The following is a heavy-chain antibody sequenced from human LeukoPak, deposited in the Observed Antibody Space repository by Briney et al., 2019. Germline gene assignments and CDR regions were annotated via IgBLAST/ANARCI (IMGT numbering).Heavy chain of an antibody. J-gene: IGHJ4*02. V-gene: IGHV4-39*01. Sequence: SETLSLTCTVSGGSISSYYWGWIRQPPGKGLEWIGSIYYSGSTYYNPSLKSRVTISVDTSKNQFSLKLSSVTAADTAVYYCARHFGGYYFDYWGQGTLVTVSS. CDR1: GGSISSYY. CDR3: ARHFGGYYFDY. D-gene: IGHD2-15*01. CDR2: IYYSGST.